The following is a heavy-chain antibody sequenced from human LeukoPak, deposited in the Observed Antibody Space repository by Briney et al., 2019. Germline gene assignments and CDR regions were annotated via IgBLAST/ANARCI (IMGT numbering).Heavy chain of an antibody. Sequence: GGSLRLSCAASGFTFSTSGMHWVRQAPGKGLEWVSFIRHDGSKKYYANSVKGRFTISRDNSKNTLYVQMNSLRPEDTAVYYCAKGPSGNQSDPWGQGTLVTVSS. CDR2: IRHDGSKK. D-gene: IGHD1-26*01. J-gene: IGHJ5*02. V-gene: IGHV3-30*02. CDR1: GFTFSTSG. CDR3: AKGPSGNQSDP.